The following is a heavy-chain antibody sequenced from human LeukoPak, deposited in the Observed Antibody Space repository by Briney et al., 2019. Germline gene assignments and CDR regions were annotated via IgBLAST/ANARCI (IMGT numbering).Heavy chain of an antibody. D-gene: IGHD5-24*01. Sequence: PSETLSLTCTISGASIDSYYWSWIRQPPGKGLEWIGYIYYSGSTNYNPSLKSRVTISVDTSKNQFSLKLSSVTAADTAVYYCARVQMATITFDYWGQGTLVTVSS. CDR2: IYYSGST. CDR3: ARVQMATITFDY. J-gene: IGHJ4*02. V-gene: IGHV4-59*01. CDR1: GASIDSYY.